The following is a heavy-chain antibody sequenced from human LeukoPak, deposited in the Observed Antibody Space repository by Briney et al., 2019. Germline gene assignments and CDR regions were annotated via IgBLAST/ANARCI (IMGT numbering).Heavy chain of an antibody. Sequence: SQTLSVPCAISGDSVSSKTPAGNSIRQSRSRGLEWRGRTNYRSKCYNDYAVSVRRRITINPDTSKNHFSLELNSVTPDDTAVYYCARQRRGAFDYWGQGTMVTVSS. V-gene: IGHV6-1*01. CDR2: TNYRSKCYN. CDR1: GDSVSSKTPA. CDR3: ARQRRGAFDY. D-gene: IGHD6-25*01. J-gene: IGHJ4*02.